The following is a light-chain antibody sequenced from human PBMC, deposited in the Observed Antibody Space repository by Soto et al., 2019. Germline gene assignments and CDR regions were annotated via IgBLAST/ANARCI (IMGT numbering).Light chain of an antibody. CDR1: QSISSY. V-gene: IGKV1-39*01. CDR3: QRSYSTPFT. CDR2: AAF. Sequence: DIQMTQSPSSLSASVGDRVTITCRASQSISSYLNWYQQKQGKAPKLLIYAAFSLKSGVPSRFSGSGSGTDSTLSISSRQPEDFATYYCQRSYSTPFTFGAGTKVDIK. J-gene: IGKJ3*01.